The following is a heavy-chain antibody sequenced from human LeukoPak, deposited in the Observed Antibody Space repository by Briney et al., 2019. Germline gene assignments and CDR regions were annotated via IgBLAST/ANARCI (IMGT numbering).Heavy chain of an antibody. CDR1: GGTFSSYA. V-gene: IGHV1-69*05. Sequence: GASVKVSCKASGGTFSSYAISWVRQAPGQGLEWMGGIIPIFGTANYAQKFQGRVTMTRDMSTSTVYMELSSLRSEDTAVYYCARDHSGSYYYFDYWGQGTLVTVSS. CDR3: ARDHSGSYYYFDY. CDR2: IIPIFGTA. D-gene: IGHD1-26*01. J-gene: IGHJ4*02.